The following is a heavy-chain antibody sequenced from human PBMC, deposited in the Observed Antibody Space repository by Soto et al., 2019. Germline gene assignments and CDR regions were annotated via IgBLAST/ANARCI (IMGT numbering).Heavy chain of an antibody. Sequence: PSETLSLTCAVYGGSFSGYYWSWIRQPPGKGLEWIGEINHSGSTNYNPSLKSRVTISVDTSKNQFSLKLSSVTAADTAVYYCARGRAVKWLRFGQFDYWGQGTLVTVSS. CDR1: GGSFSGYY. CDR2: INHSGST. CDR3: ARGRAVKWLRFGQFDY. V-gene: IGHV4-34*01. D-gene: IGHD5-12*01. J-gene: IGHJ4*02.